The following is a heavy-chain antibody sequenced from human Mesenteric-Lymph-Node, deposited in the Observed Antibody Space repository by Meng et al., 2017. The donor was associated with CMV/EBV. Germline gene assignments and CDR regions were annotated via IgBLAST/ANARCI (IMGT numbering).Heavy chain of an antibody. CDR2: FNPSTSSP. CDR1: GYTFSNYY. Sequence: CKASGYTFSNYYMHWVRQAPGQGLEWMGMFNPSTSSPTYAQKFQGRVTMTRDTSTSTVYMELSSLRSEDTAVYYCARDTSSWFYFDHWGQGSLVTV. D-gene: IGHD6-13*01. CDR3: ARDTSSWFYFDH. J-gene: IGHJ4*02. V-gene: IGHV1-46*01.